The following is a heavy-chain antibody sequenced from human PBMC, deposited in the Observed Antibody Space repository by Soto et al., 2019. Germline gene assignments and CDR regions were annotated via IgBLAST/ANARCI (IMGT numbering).Heavy chain of an antibody. V-gene: IGHV3-23*01. CDR2: LSGSGVST. D-gene: IGHD3-22*01. CDR3: AKGGGSKDYYDTTGYYLYYYYAMYV. J-gene: IGHJ6*02. CDR1: GVTFSSYA. Sequence: EVQLLESGGGLVQPGGSLRLSCAASGVTFSSYAMTWVRQAPGKGLEWVSALSGSGVSTYYADSVKGLFTISRDNSKNTLYRQENSLRAKDTTVYYCAKGGGSKDYYDTTGYYLYYYYAMYVWGQGTTVTVSS.